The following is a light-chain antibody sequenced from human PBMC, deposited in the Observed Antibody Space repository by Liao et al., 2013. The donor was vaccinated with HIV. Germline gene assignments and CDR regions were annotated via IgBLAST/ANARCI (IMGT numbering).Light chain of an antibody. CDR2: QDN. Sequence: SYELTQPPSVSVSPGQTANITCSGDKLGDNFASWYQQKPGQSPVLVIYQDNKRPSGIPERFSGSSSGNTATLTISGTQTMDEADYYCQTWDSGWVFGGGTKLTVL. CDR1: KLGDNF. CDR3: QTWDSGWV. J-gene: IGLJ3*02. V-gene: IGLV3-1*01.